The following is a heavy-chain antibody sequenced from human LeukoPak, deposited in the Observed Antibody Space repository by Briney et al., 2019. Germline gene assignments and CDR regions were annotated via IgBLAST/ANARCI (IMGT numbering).Heavy chain of an antibody. J-gene: IGHJ6*02. CDR2: ITGDGSTK. Sequence: GGSLRLSCVASGFTFSNYGMQWVRQAPGKGLEWVTVITGDGSTKFYADSVKGRFTISRDNSRNTLYLQMNSLRAEDTAVYYCARGFYYGMDVWGQGTMVTVSS. V-gene: IGHV3-33*01. CDR1: GFTFSNYG. CDR3: ARGFYYGMDV.